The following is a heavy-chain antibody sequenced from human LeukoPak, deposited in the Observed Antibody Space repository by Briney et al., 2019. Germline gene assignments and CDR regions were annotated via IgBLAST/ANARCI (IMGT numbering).Heavy chain of an antibody. CDR3: ARWWGFDP. CDR1: GGSFSGYY. J-gene: IGHJ5*02. CDR2: INDSGST. V-gene: IGHV4-34*01. D-gene: IGHD2-15*01. Sequence: SETLSLTCAVFGGSFSGYYWTWIRQPPGKGLEWIGEINDSGSTNYNPSLKSRVTISVDTSNKQFSLKLTSVTAADTAVYYRARWWGFDPWGQGTLVTVSS.